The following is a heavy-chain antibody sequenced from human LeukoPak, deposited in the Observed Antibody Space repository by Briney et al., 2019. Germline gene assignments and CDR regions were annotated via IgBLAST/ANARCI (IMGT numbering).Heavy chain of an antibody. CDR3: ARGYCSSNSCAFDY. D-gene: IGHD2-2*01. CDR2: ISGSSNTI. Sequence: GGALRLSCASSGCTFSSYSMNGVRQAPWGGVAGVAYISGSSNTIYYADSVNGRFTISRDTAKNSLYLQMNSLIDEDSAVYYCARGYCSSNSCAFDYWGQGTLVTVSS. V-gene: IGHV3-48*02. CDR1: GCTFSSYS. J-gene: IGHJ4*02.